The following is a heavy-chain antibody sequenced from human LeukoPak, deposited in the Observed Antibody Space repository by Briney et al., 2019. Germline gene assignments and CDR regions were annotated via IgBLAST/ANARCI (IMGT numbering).Heavy chain of an antibody. CDR1: GFTFSSYE. Sequence: GGSLRLSRAASGFTFSSYEMNWVRQAPGKGLEWVSYISTRGNTIYYADSVKGRFTISRDNAKNSLYLQMNNLRAEDTAVYYCAKGKKGPAITMIVVVRNAEYFQHWGQGTLVTVSS. D-gene: IGHD3-22*01. CDR3: AKGKKGPAITMIVVVRNAEYFQH. CDR2: ISTRGNTI. J-gene: IGHJ1*01. V-gene: IGHV3-48*03.